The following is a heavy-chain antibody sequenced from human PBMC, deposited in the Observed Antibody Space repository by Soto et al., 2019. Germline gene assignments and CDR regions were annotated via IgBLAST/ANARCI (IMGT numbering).Heavy chain of an antibody. J-gene: IGHJ4*02. CDR2: RHHGGST. CDR3: TKNSAYALDY. Sequence: SETLSLTCAVSRYSINNDNWWSWVRQPPGGGLEWIGERHHGGSTNDNPSLESRATFSVDISKNQFFLKLSSVTAAETAVYYCTKNSAYALDYWGQGTLVTVSS. D-gene: IGHD5-12*01. CDR1: RYSINNDNW. V-gene: IGHV4-4*02.